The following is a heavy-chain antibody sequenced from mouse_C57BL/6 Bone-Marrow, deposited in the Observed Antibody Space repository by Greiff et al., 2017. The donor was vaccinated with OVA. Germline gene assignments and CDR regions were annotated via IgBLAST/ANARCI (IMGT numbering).Heavy chain of an antibody. CDR2: IYTSDSET. D-gene: IGHD2-3*01. CDR1: GYTFTSYW. Sequence: VQLQQPGAELVRPGSSVKLSCKASGYTFTSYWMDWVKQRPGQGLEWIGNIYTSDSETHYNQKFKDKATLTVDKSSSTAYMQLSSLTSEDSAVYYCARFYPFAYWGQGTLVTVSA. V-gene: IGHV1-61*01. CDR3: ARFYPFAY. J-gene: IGHJ3*01.